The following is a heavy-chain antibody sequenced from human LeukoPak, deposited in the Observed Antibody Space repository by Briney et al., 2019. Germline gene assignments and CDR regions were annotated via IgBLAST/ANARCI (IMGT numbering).Heavy chain of an antibody. J-gene: IGHJ4*02. Sequence: GASVKVSCKASGYTFTSYGISWVRQAPGQGLEWMGWISAYNGNTNYAQKLLGRVTMTTDTSTSTAYMELRSLRSDDTAVYYCARLTYYDILTGYYDFDYWGQGTLVTVSS. D-gene: IGHD3-9*01. CDR3: ARLTYYDILTGYYDFDY. V-gene: IGHV1-18*04. CDR1: GYTFTSYG. CDR2: ISAYNGNT.